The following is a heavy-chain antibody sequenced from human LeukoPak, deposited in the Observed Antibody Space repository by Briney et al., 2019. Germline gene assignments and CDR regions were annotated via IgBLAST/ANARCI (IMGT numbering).Heavy chain of an antibody. V-gene: IGHV3-30*18. CDR1: GFTFSSYG. Sequence: PGGSLRLSCAASGFTFSSYGMHWVRQAPGKGLEWVAVISYDGSNKYYADSVKGRFTISRDNSKNTLYLQMNSLRAEDTAVYYCAKNSWDYWGRGTLVTVSS. CDR3: AKNSWDY. CDR2: ISYDGSNK. D-gene: IGHD1-7*01. J-gene: IGHJ4*02.